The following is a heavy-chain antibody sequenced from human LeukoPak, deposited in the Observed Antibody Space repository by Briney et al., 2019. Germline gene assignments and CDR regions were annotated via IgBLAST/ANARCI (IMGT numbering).Heavy chain of an antibody. V-gene: IGHV3-48*03. J-gene: IGHJ4*02. D-gene: IGHD3-10*01. CDR2: IGTSVNAT. CDR1: GFTFSSYW. Sequence: GGSLRLSCAASGFTFSSYWMHWVRQAPGKGLEWIAHIGTSVNATYYADSVKGRFTISRDNARDSLSLQMDSLRVEDTAVYYCAKDSVWFGDLLNWGQGALVIVSS. CDR3: AKDSVWFGDLLN.